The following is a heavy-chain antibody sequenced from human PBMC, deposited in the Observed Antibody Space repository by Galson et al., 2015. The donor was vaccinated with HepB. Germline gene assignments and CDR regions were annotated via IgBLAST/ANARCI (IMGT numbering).Heavy chain of an antibody. CDR1: GAITSSNS. J-gene: IGHJ4*02. D-gene: IGHD6-13*01. Sequence: SVKVSCKASGAITSSNSISWVRQAPGQGLEWMGRIIPILNTADYAQKFQGRVTIKADKSTNTAYMELSGLRSEDTAAYYCATDRSNTWSLSYWGQGTLVTVSS. CDR2: IIPILNTA. V-gene: IGHV1-69*08. CDR3: ATDRSNTWSLSY.